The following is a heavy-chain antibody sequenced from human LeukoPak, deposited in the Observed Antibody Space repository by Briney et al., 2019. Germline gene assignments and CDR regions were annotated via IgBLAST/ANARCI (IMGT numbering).Heavy chain of an antibody. D-gene: IGHD3-9*01. J-gene: IGHJ4*02. CDR1: GFTFSSYW. CDR3: ARDGVTWLFILDY. CDR2: IKQDGSEK. V-gene: IGHV3-7*01. Sequence: GGSLRLSCAASGFTFSSYWMSWVRQAPGKGLEWVANIKQDGSEKYYVDSVKGRFTISRDNAKNSLYLQMNSLRAEDTAVYYCARDGVTWLFILDYWGQGTLVTVSS.